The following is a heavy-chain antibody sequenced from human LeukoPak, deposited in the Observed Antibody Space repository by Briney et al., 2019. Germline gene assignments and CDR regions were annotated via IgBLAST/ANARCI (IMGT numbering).Heavy chain of an antibody. CDR2: ISYSGSP. J-gene: IGHJ4*02. CDR3: ARQGLGKPTDY. CDR1: GVSTSDSTYY. D-gene: IGHD6-19*01. V-gene: IGHV4-39*01. Sequence: PSETLSLTCSVAGVSTSDSTYYWAWIRQPPGKGLEYIASISYSGSPYYNPSLESRVTISVDTSKKQFSLRLSSVTAADTAVYYCARQGLGKPTDYWGQGTLVTVSS.